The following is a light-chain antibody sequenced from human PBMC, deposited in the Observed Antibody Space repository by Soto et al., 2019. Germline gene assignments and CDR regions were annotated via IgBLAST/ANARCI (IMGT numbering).Light chain of an antibody. CDR1: SSDVGAYNY. Sequence: QSALTQPASVSGSPGQSITIPCTGTSSDVGAYNYVSWYQQYPGKAPKLMIYDVSNRPSGVSNRFSGSKSGNTASLTISGLQAEDEADYYCSSYTSSSTVVFGGGTKLTVL. CDR2: DVS. CDR3: SSYTSSSTVV. V-gene: IGLV2-14*01. J-gene: IGLJ2*01.